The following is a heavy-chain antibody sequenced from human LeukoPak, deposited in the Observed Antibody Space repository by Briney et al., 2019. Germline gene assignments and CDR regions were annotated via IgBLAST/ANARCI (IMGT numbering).Heavy chain of an antibody. Sequence: SETLSLTCTVSGGSLSSYYWSWIRQPPGKGLEWIGYIYYSGSTNYNPSLKSRVTISVDTSKNQFSLKLSSVTAADTAVYYCARGRYSSSSPFDYWGQGTLVTVSS. CDR1: GGSLSSYY. CDR2: IYYSGST. J-gene: IGHJ4*02. V-gene: IGHV4-59*01. D-gene: IGHD6-6*01. CDR3: ARGRYSSSSPFDY.